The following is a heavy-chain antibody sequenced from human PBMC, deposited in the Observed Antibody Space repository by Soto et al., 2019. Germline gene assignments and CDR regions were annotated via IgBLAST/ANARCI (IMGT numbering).Heavy chain of an antibody. CDR3: AREVSLGGQNSAYYYDSSGYYYDY. V-gene: IGHV4-38-2*02. D-gene: IGHD3-22*01. CDR1: GYSISSGYY. Sequence: PSETLSLTCAVSGYSISSGYYWGWIRQPPGKGLEWIGSIYHSGSTYYNPSLESRVTISVDTSKNQFSLKLSSVTAADTAVYYCAREVSLGGQNSAYYYDSSGYYYDYWGQGTLVTVSS. CDR2: IYHSGST. J-gene: IGHJ4*02.